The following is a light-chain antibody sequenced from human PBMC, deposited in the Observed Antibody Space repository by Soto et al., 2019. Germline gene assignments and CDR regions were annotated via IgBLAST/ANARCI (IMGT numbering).Light chain of an antibody. CDR2: GAS. J-gene: IGKJ1*01. CDR3: QQYNNWPPWT. CDR1: QSVSSN. Sequence: EIVMTQSPATLSVSPRERASLTCRASQSVSSNLAWYQQKPGQAPRLLIYGASTRATGIPARFSGSGSGTEFTLTISSLQSEDLAVYYCQQYNNWPPWTVGQGTKLDIK. V-gene: IGKV3-15*01.